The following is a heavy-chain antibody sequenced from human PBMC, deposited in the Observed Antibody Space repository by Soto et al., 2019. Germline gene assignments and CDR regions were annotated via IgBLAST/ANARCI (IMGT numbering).Heavy chain of an antibody. CDR3: AKDPGYGDYEDYFDY. J-gene: IGHJ4*02. Sequence: QVQLVESGGGVVQPGRSLRLSCAASGFTFSSYGMHWVRQAPGKGLEWVAVISFDGSNKYYADSVQGRSTISRDNSKNTLYLQMNSLRAEDTAVYYCAKDPGYGDYEDYFDYWGQGTLVTVSS. CDR1: GFTFSSYG. CDR2: ISFDGSNK. D-gene: IGHD4-17*01. V-gene: IGHV3-30*18.